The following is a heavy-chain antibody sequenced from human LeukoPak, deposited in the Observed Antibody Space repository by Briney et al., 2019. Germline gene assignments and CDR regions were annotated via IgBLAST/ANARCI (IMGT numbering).Heavy chain of an antibody. CDR3: ASLKNYYDSSGYLVTDAFDI. CDR2: IIPIFGTA. CDR1: GGTFISYA. D-gene: IGHD3-22*01. V-gene: IGHV1-69*13. J-gene: IGHJ3*02. Sequence: ASVKVSFKASGGTFISYAISWVRQAPGHGLEGMGGIIPIFGTANYAQKFQGRVTITADASTSTDYMELSSQRSKDTAVYYCASLKNYYDSSGYLVTDAFDIWGQGTMVTVSS.